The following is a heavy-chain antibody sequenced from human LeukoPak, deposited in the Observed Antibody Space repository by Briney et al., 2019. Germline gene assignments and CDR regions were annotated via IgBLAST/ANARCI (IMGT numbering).Heavy chain of an antibody. Sequence: QPGRSRRLSCAAVGFTFSSDGMHWVRQAPGKGLEWVAVIWYDGSNKYYADSVKGRFTISRDNSKNTLYRQVNRLRAEDTAVYYCARDSGSGGSGSSLDYWGQGTLVTVSS. CDR1: GFTFSSDG. V-gene: IGHV3-33*01. CDR3: ARDSGSGGSGSSLDY. D-gene: IGHD3-10*01. CDR2: IWYDGSNK. J-gene: IGHJ4*02.